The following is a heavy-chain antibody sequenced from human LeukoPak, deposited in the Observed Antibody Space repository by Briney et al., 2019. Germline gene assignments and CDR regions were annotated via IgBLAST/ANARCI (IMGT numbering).Heavy chain of an antibody. Sequence: GGSLRLSCAASGFTFSSYALSWVRQAPGKGLDWVSAISGSGGSTYHADSVKGRFTISRDNSKNTLYLQMNSLRAEDTAVYYCANPLWQQPEHNWFDPWGQGTLVTVSS. J-gene: IGHJ5*02. CDR1: GFTFSSYA. CDR2: ISGSGGST. CDR3: ANPLWQQPEHNWFDP. D-gene: IGHD6-13*01. V-gene: IGHV3-23*01.